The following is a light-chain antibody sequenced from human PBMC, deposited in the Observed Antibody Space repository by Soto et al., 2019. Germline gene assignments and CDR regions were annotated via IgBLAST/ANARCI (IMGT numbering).Light chain of an antibody. J-gene: IGKJ2*01. CDR3: QQYGSSQYT. CDR2: GAS. Sequence: EIVLTQSPGTLSLSPGERATLSCRASQSVSSSNLAWYQQKHGQAPRLLIYGASSRATGIPDRFSGNGSGTDFTLTISRLEPADFAVYYCQQYGSSQYTFGQGTKLEIK. CDR1: QSVSSSN. V-gene: IGKV3-20*01.